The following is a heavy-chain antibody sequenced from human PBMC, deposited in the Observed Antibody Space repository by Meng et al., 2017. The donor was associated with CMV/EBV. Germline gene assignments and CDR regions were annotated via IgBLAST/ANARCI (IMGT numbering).Heavy chain of an antibody. D-gene: IGHD6-6*01. CDR3: ARGSSSGRNWFDP. CDR1: GYTFTRYY. J-gene: IGHJ5*02. V-gene: IGHV1-46*01. Sequence: KASGYTFTRYYMHWVRQAPGQGLEWMGIINPSGGSTSYAQKFQGRVTMTRDTSTSTVYMELSSLRSEDTAAYYCARGSSSGRNWFDPWGQGTLVTVSS. CDR2: INPSGGST.